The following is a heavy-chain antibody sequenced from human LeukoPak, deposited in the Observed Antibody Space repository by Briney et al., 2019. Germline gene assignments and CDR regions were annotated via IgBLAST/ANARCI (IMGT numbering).Heavy chain of an antibody. CDR2: INHSGST. V-gene: IGHV4-34*01. Sequence: SETLSLTCAVYGGSFSGYYCSWIRQPPGKGLEWIGEINHSGSTNYNPSLKSRVTISVDTSKNQFSLKLSSVTAADTAVYYCARVWGSSWYYYYMDVWGKGTTVTVSS. CDR3: ARVWGSSWYYYYMDV. D-gene: IGHD6-13*01. J-gene: IGHJ6*03. CDR1: GGSFSGYY.